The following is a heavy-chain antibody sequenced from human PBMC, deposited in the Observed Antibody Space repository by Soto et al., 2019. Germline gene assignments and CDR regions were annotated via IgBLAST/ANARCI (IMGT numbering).Heavy chain of an antibody. CDR1: EFTFSNYA. V-gene: IGHV3-30*03. D-gene: IGHD4-17*01. CDR2: ISYDGNNK. CDR3: ARGPSYSDSYFDH. Sequence: QVQLVESGGGAVQPGGSRRLSCAASEFTFSNYAMHWVRQAPGKGLQWLAVISYDGNNKYYADSVEGRFTIYRDNSKNTVYLQMNSLRLEDTAVYYCARGPSYSDSYFDHWGQGTLVTVSS. J-gene: IGHJ4*02.